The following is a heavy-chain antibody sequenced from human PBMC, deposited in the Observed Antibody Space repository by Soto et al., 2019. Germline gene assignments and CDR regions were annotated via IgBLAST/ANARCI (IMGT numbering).Heavy chain of an antibody. CDR3: AREGSLDHYYMDV. CDR1: GFTFSSYG. V-gene: IGHV3-33*01. Sequence: GGSLRLSCAASGFTFSSYGMHWVRQAPGKGLEWVAVIWYDGSNKYYADSVKGRFTISRDNSKNTLYLQMNSLRAEDTAVYYCAREGSLDHYYMDVWGKGTTVTVSS. CDR2: IWYDGSNK. D-gene: IGHD2-15*01. J-gene: IGHJ6*03.